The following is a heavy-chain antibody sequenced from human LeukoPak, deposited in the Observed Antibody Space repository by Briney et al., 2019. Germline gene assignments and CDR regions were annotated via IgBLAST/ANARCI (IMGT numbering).Heavy chain of an antibody. Sequence: SETLSLTCAVYGGSFSGYYWSWIRQPPGKGLEWIGRIYTSGSTNYNPSLKSRVTMSVDTSKNQFSLKLSSVTAADTAVYYCARGLDSSGWTYDYWGQGTLVTVSS. CDR3: ARGLDSSGWTYDY. J-gene: IGHJ4*02. CDR2: IYTSGST. CDR1: GGSFSGYY. D-gene: IGHD6-19*01. V-gene: IGHV4-59*10.